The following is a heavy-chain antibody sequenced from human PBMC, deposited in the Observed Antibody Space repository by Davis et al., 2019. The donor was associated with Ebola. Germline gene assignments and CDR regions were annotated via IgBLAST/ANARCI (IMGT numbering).Heavy chain of an antibody. CDR1: GGSFSGYW. V-gene: IGHV4-34*01. Sequence: SETLSLTCAVYGGSFSGYWWNWIRQSPGKGLEWIGEISHIGSANYNPSLKSPVSMSIDTSKNQFSLHLTSVTAADTALYHCARGVRPDNYFDSWGQGTLVTVSS. D-gene: IGHD1-14*01. CDR2: ISHIGSA. CDR3: ARGVRPDNYFDS. J-gene: IGHJ4*02.